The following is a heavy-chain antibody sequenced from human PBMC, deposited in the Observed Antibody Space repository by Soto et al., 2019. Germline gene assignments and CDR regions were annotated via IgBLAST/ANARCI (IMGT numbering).Heavy chain of an antibody. CDR3: AKDYPYGDHQPRRRYYYYYYYMDV. J-gene: IGHJ6*03. CDR2: ISGSGGST. D-gene: IGHD4-17*01. V-gene: IGHV3-23*01. Sequence: EVQLLESGGGLVQPGGSLRLSCAASGFTFSSYAMSWVRQAPGKGLEWVSAISGSGGSTYYADSVKGRFTISRDNSKNTLYLQMNSLRAEDTAVYYCAKDYPYGDHQPRRRYYYYYYYMDVWGKGTTVTVSS. CDR1: GFTFSSYA.